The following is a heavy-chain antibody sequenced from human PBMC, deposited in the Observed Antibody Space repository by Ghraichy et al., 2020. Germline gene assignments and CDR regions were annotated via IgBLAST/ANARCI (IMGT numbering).Heavy chain of an antibody. CDR2: IYSGGTT. V-gene: IGHV3-66*01. CDR3: ARGGSSSEAGS. CDR1: GFTVINNF. Sequence: LSLTCAASGFTVINNFMTWVRQAPGKGLEWVALIYSGGTTSYADSVKGRFTLSRDSSKNTVYLQMNGLRVDDTAVYYCARGGSSSEAGSWGQGTLVTVSS. D-gene: IGHD6-25*01. J-gene: IGHJ5*02.